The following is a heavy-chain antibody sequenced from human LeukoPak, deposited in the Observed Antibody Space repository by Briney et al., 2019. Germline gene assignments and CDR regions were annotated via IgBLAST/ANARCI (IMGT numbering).Heavy chain of an antibody. CDR1: GGSFSGYY. J-gene: IGHJ4*02. D-gene: IGHD3-22*01. CDR3: ARDGDYYDSSGYTNYFDY. CDR2: INHSGST. Sequence: PSETLSLTCAVYGGSFSGYYWSWIRQPPGKGLEWIGEINHSGSTNYNPSLKSRVTISVDTSKNQFSLKLSSVTAADTAVYYCARDGDYYDSSGYTNYFDYWGQGTLVTVSS. V-gene: IGHV4-34*01.